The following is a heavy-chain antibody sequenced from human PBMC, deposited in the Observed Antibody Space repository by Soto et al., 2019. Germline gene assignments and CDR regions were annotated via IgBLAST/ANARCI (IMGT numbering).Heavy chain of an antibody. CDR1: GFTFSDYA. CDR2: ITASGGST. CDR3: AKFILIYRLVSDDAFYI. J-gene: IGHJ3*02. D-gene: IGHD2-2*02. V-gene: IGHV3-23*01. Sequence: EVQLLESGGGLVQPGGSLRLSCAASGFTFSDYAMTWVREATGKGLEWVSLITASGGSTYYADSVKGRFTVSRDNSKNTLYLQMNSLRAEDPAVYYCAKFILIYRLVSDDAFYIWGQGHMVTVS.